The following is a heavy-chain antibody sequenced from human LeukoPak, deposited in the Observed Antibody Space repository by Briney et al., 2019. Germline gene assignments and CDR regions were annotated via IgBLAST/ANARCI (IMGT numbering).Heavy chain of an antibody. V-gene: IGHV3-30-3*01. J-gene: IGHJ6*03. CDR3: ARGIAATNYMDV. CDR2: ISYDGSNK. CDR1: GFTFSSYT. Sequence: GGSLRLSCAASGFTFSSYTMHWVRQAPGKGLEWVAAISYDGSNKYYADSVKGRFTISRDNSKSTLFLQMNSPSAEDTAVYYCARGIAATNYMDVWGKGTTVTVSS. D-gene: IGHD6-13*01.